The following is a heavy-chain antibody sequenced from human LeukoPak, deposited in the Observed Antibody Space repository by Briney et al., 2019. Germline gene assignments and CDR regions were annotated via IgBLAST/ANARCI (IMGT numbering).Heavy chain of an antibody. Sequence: PGGSLRLSCAASGFTFSDYYMSWIRQAPGKGLEWVSYISSSGSTIYYADSVKGRFTISRDNAKNSLYLQMNSLRAEDTAVYYCARGKYSSSRYSRFTTDYYYGMDVWGQGTTVTVSS. CDR1: GFTFSDYY. J-gene: IGHJ6*02. CDR3: ARGKYSSSRYSRFTTDYYYGMDV. D-gene: IGHD6-13*01. V-gene: IGHV3-11*01. CDR2: ISSSGSTI.